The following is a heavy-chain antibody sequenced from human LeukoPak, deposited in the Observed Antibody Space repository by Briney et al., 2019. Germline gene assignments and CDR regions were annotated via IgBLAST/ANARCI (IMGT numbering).Heavy chain of an antibody. V-gene: IGHV1-8*03. CDR3: ARGLGSGWYTASKDFDY. CDR1: GYTFTSYD. J-gene: IGHJ4*02. CDR2: MNPNSGNT. D-gene: IGHD6-19*01. Sequence: ASVKVSCKASGYTFTSYDINWVRQATGQGLEWMGWMNPNSGNTGYAQKFQGRVTITRNTSISTAYMELSSLRSEDTAVYYCARGLGSGWYTASKDFDYWGQGTLVTVSS.